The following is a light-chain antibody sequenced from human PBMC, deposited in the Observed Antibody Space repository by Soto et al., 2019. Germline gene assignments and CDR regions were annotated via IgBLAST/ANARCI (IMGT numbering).Light chain of an antibody. Sequence: QSVVTQPASMSPSPGQSRTVFCSGTSSDVGGYHYASWYQQHPGKAPKLMIYDVSNRPSGVSNRFSGSKSGNTASLTISGLQAEDEADYYRSSYTSSSTSRYVFGTGTKVTVL. J-gene: IGLJ1*01. CDR3: SSYTSSSTSRYV. CDR2: DVS. V-gene: IGLV2-14*01. CDR1: SSDVGGYHY.